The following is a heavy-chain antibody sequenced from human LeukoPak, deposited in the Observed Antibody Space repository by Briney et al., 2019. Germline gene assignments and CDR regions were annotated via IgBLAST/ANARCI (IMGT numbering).Heavy chain of an antibody. J-gene: IGHJ4*02. CDR2: IYYSGST. CDR3: ARQGDYISYFDY. CDR1: GGSISSYY. Sequence: NPSETLSPTCTVSGGSISSYYWSWIRQPPGKGLEWIGYIYYSGSTNYNPSLKSRVTISVDTSKNQFSLKLSSVTAADTAVYYCARQGDYISYFDYWGQGTLVTVSS. D-gene: IGHD4-4*01. V-gene: IGHV4-59*08.